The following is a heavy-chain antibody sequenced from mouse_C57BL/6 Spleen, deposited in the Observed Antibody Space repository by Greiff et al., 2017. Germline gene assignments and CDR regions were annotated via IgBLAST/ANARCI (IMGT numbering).Heavy chain of an antibody. Sequence: EVKLQESGPGLVKPSQSLSLTCSVTGYSITSGYYWNWIRQFPGNKLEWMGYISYDGSNNYNPSLKNRISITRDTSKNQFFLKLNSVTTEDTATYYCARDYGNYDRYYAMDYWGQGTSVTVSS. CDR2: ISYDGSN. CDR1: GYSITSGYY. V-gene: IGHV3-6*01. CDR3: ARDYGNYDRYYAMDY. D-gene: IGHD2-1*01. J-gene: IGHJ4*01.